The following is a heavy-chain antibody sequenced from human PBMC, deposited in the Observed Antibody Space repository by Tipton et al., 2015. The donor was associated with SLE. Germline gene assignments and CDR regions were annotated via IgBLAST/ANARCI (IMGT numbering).Heavy chain of an antibody. CDR3: ARRRIYDYVWGSDAFDI. D-gene: IGHD3-16*01. CDR2: IYYSGST. Sequence: TLSLTCAVYGGSFSGYYWSWIRQPPGKGLEWIGYIYYSGSTNYNPSLKSRVTISVDTSKNQFSLKLSSVTAADTAVYYCARRRIYDYVWGSDAFDIWGQGTMVTVSS. J-gene: IGHJ3*02. CDR1: GGSFSGYY. V-gene: IGHV4-34*01.